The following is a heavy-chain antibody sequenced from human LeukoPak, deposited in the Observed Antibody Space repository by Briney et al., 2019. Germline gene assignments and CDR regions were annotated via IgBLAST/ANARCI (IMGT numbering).Heavy chain of an antibody. CDR3: ARDSAPAMPYYFDY. Sequence: GASVKVSCKASGYTFTGYYMHWVRQAPGQGLEWMGWINPNSGGTNYAQKFQGRVTMTRDTSISTAYVELSRLRSDDTAVYYCARDSAPAMPYYFDYWGQGTLVTVSS. D-gene: IGHD2-2*01. CDR2: INPNSGGT. V-gene: IGHV1-2*02. CDR1: GYTFTGYY. J-gene: IGHJ4*02.